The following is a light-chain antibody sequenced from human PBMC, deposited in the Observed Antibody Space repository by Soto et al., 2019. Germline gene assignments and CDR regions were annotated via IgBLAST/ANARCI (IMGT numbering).Light chain of an antibody. CDR2: GTS. V-gene: IGKV3-15*01. CDR1: QTVNTT. CDR3: QQYNNWPIT. J-gene: IGKJ5*01. Sequence: EVVLTQSPATLSVSPGERAIVSCRASQTVNTTLAWYQQKPGQVPRLLIYGTSTGATDIPARFSGSGSGTEFTRTITSLQSEDFAVYYCQQYNNWPITFGQGTRLEIQ.